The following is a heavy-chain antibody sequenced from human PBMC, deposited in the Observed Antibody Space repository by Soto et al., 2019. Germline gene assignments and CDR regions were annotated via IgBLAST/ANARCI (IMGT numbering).Heavy chain of an antibody. V-gene: IGHV4-39*01. CDR1: GGSISSSSYY. D-gene: IGHD3-16*01. CDR3: SIRRKSACYLVY. J-gene: IGHJ4*02. CDR2: IYYSGST. Sequence: SETLSLTCTVSGGSISSSSYYWGWIRQPPGKGLERIGSIYYSGSTYYNPSLKSRVTISVDTSKNQFSLKLSSVTAADTAVYYCSIRRKSACYLVYWGQGTLVTVSS.